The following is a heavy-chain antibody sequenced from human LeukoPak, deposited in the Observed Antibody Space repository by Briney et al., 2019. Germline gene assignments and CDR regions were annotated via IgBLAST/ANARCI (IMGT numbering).Heavy chain of an antibody. J-gene: IGHJ5*02. V-gene: IGHV3-23*01. D-gene: IGHD2-15*01. Sequence: PGGSLRLSCAASGFTFSSYAMSWVRQAPGKGLEWVSDINGSGGSTYYADSVKGRFTISRDNSKNTLYLQMNSLRPEDTAVYYCAKDSCSGGSCYGGFDWFDPWGQGTLVTVSS. CDR2: INGSGGST. CDR3: AKDSCSGGSCYGGFDWFDP. CDR1: GFTFSSYA.